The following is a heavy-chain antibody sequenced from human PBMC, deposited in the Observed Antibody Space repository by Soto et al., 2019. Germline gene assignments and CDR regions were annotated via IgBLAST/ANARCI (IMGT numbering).Heavy chain of an antibody. J-gene: IGHJ6*03. CDR2: ISSSSSTI. V-gene: IGHV3-48*01. CDR1: GFTFSSYS. Sequence: GGSLRLSCAASGFTFSSYSMNWVRQAPGKGLEWVSYISSSSSTIYYADSVKGRFTISRDNAKNSLYLQMNSLRAEDTAVYYCARGRGAFYYYYYMVVWGKGTTVTVSS. D-gene: IGHD1-26*01. CDR3: ARGRGAFYYYYYMVV.